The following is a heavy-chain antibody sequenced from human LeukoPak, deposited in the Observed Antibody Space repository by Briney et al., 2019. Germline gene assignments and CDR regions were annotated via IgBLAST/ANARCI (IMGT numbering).Heavy chain of an antibody. CDR3: ARDNYYGSGSSDY. J-gene: IGHJ4*02. Sequence: SETLSLTCTVSGGSISSYYWSWIRQPPGKGLEWIGYIYYSGSTYYNPSLKSRVTISVDTSKNQFSLKLSSVTAADTAVYYCARDNYYGSGSSDYWGQGTLVTVSS. V-gene: IGHV4-59*12. CDR2: IYYSGST. CDR1: GGSISSYY. D-gene: IGHD3-10*01.